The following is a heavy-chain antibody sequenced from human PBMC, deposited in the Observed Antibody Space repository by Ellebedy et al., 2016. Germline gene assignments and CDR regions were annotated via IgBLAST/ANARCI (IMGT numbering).Heavy chain of an antibody. CDR2: INPSGGST. V-gene: IGHV1-46*01. Sequence: ASVKVSCKASGYTFTSYYMHWVRQAPGQGLEWMGIINPSGGSTSYAQKFQGRVTMTRDTSMSTVYMELSSLRSEDTAVYYCARDRGGGYCTNGVCYLYYWGQGTLVTVSS. CDR3: ARDRGGGYCTNGVCYLYY. D-gene: IGHD2-8*01. CDR1: GYTFTSYY. J-gene: IGHJ4*02.